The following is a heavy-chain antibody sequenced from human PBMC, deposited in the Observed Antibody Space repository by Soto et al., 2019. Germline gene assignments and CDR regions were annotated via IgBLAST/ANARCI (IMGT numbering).Heavy chain of an antibody. CDR2: IYYSGSI. CDR1: GGSISSYY. CDR3: ARCLFSYGARFDP. J-gene: IGHJ5*02. Sequence: SETLSLTCTVSGGSISSYYWSWIRQPPGKGLEWIGYIYYSGSINYNPSLKSRVTISVDTSKNQFSLKLSSVTAADTAVYYCARCLFSYGARFDPWGQGTLVTVSS. D-gene: IGHD1-26*01. V-gene: IGHV4-59*01.